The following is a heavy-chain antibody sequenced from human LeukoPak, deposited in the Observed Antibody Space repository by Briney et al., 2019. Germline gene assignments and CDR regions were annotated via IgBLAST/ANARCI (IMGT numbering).Heavy chain of an antibody. V-gene: IGHV3-48*03. J-gene: IGHJ4*02. Sequence: GGSLRLSCAASGFTFSSYEMNWVRQAPGKGLEWVSYISSSGSTIYYADSVKGRFTISRDNSKNTLYLQMNSLRAEDTAVYYCAKGYHDILTGSFDYWGQGTLVTVSS. D-gene: IGHD3-9*01. CDR2: ISSSGSTI. CDR3: AKGYHDILTGSFDY. CDR1: GFTFSSYE.